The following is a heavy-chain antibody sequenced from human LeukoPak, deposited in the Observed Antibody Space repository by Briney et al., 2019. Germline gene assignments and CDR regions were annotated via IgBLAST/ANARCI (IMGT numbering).Heavy chain of an antibody. D-gene: IGHD3-3*01. V-gene: IGHV3-21*01. CDR2: ISSGSTYI. CDR1: AFSFSAYS. J-gene: IGHJ4*02. CDR3: AKDSGRRFLEWYPDY. Sequence: GGSLRLSCAASAFSFSAYSMNGVRQAPGKGLEWVSSISSGSTYIYYADSVKGRFTISRDNSKNTLYLQMNSLRAEDTAVYYCAKDSGRRFLEWYPDYWGQGTLVTVPS.